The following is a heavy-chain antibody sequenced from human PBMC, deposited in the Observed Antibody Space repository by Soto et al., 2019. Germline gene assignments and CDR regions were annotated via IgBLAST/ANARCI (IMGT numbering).Heavy chain of an antibody. CDR1: GGSISSYY. V-gene: IGHV4-59*01. Sequence: SETLSLTCTVSGGSISSYYWNWIRQPPGQGLEWIGNVYYSGSTNYNPSLKSRATISVDTSKNQFSLKLSSVTAADTALYYCASAFQLPSNPNSYSYGMDVWGQGTTVTASS. J-gene: IGHJ6*02. CDR3: ASAFQLPSNPNSYSYGMDV. D-gene: IGHD2-2*01. CDR2: VYYSGST.